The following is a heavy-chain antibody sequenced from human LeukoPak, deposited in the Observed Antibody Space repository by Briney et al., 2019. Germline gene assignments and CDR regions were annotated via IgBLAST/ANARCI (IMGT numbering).Heavy chain of an antibody. CDR3: ARVPSSSWADY. Sequence: PSETLSLTCTVSGGSISSYSWSWIRQPPGKGLEWIGYIYYSGSTNYNPSLKSRVTISVDTSKNQFSLKLSSVTAADTAVYYCARVPSSSWADYWGQGTPVTVSS. J-gene: IGHJ4*02. CDR1: GGSISSYS. V-gene: IGHV4-59*01. D-gene: IGHD6-13*01. CDR2: IYYSGST.